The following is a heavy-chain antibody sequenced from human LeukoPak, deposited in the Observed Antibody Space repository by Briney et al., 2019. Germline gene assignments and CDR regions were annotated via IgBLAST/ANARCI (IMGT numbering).Heavy chain of an antibody. V-gene: IGHV3-23*01. D-gene: IGHD5-12*01. CDR3: AKDPRRDGYNSYFDY. J-gene: IGHJ4*02. CDR2: ISGSGGST. Sequence: PGGSLRLSCAASGFTFSSYAMSLVRQAPGKGLEWVLAISGSGGSTYYADSVKGRFTISRDNSKNTLYLQMNSLRAEDTAVYYCAKDPRRDGYNSYFDYWGQGTLVTVSS. CDR1: GFTFSSYA.